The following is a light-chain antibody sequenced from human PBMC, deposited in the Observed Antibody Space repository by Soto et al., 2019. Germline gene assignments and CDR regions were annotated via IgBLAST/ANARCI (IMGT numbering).Light chain of an antibody. CDR1: RRISSW. Sequence: DIQMTQSPSTLSASVGDRVTITCRASRRISSWLAWYQQQPGKAPKLLVYDASTLQSGVPSRFSGNGSCTELTLTISRLQPEDLANDCCQRYNGYPWTFDQGTRVGIK. V-gene: IGKV1-5*01. CDR3: QRYNGYPWT. J-gene: IGKJ1*01. CDR2: DAS.